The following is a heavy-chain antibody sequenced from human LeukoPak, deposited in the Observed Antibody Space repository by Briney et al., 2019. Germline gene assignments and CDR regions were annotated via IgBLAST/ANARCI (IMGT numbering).Heavy chain of an antibody. Sequence: GGSLRLSCEVSGLTSSSYAMSWVRQAPGKGLEWVSGISGSSGSTYYADSVKGRFTISRDNSRNTLYLQVNCLRAEDTAVYYCAKNVGRAVAGTSAFDIWGQGTMVIVSS. CDR3: AKNVGRAVAGTSAFDI. D-gene: IGHD6-19*01. J-gene: IGHJ3*02. CDR2: ISGSSGST. CDR1: GLTSSSYA. V-gene: IGHV3-23*01.